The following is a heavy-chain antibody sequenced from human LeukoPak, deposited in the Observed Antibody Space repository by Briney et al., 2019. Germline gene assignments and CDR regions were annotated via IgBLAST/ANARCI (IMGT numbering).Heavy chain of an antibody. D-gene: IGHD6-19*01. J-gene: IGHJ4*02. Sequence: SETLSLPCTVSGGSLSSYYWSWIRQPPGKGLEGIGYIYYSGSTNYNPSLKGRVTISIDTSKSQFSLKLSSVTAADTAVYYCATIKYISDWYYFDYWGQGTLVTVSS. CDR2: IYYSGST. V-gene: IGHV4-59*01. CDR3: ATIKYISDWYYFDY. CDR1: GGSLSSYY.